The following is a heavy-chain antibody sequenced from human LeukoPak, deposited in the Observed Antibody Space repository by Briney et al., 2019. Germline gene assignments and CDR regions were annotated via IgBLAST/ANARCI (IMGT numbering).Heavy chain of an antibody. CDR1: GFTFSGYW. V-gene: IGHV3-7*01. J-gene: IGHJ3*02. CDR3: ASDAFDI. Sequence: GGSLRLSCAASGFTFSGYWMSWVRQAPGKGLEWVANIKQDGSEKYYVDSVKGRFTVSRDNAKNSLYLQMNSLRAEDTAVYYCASDAFDIWGQGTMVTVSS. CDR2: IKQDGSEK.